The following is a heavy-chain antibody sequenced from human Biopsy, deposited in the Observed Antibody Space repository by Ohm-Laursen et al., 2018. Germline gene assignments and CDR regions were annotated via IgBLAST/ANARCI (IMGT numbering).Heavy chain of an antibody. CDR3: ARRRGADFDY. J-gene: IGHJ4*02. CDR2: IIPFSGTI. CDR1: GGTFSSSA. V-gene: IGHV1-69*13. D-gene: IGHD3-16*01. Sequence: SVKVSCKASGGTFSSSAITWVRQAPGQGLEWLGGIIPFSGTINYAQAFRGRVAITADESTSTVYLELSSLRSEDTATYYCARRRGADFDYWGQGTLVTVSS.